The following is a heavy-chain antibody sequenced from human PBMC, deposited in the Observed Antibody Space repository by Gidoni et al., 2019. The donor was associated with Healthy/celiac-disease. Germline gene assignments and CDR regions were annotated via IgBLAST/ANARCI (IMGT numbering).Heavy chain of an antibody. V-gene: IGHV4-31*03. J-gene: IGHJ4*02. D-gene: IGHD3-22*01. CDR3: ARDNDYYDSSGYLDY. Sequence: QVQLQESGPGLVKPSQTLSLTCTVSGGSISSGGYYWSWIRQHPGKGLEWIGYIYYSGRTYYNPSLKSRVNITVDTSKNQFSLKLSSVTAADTAVYYCARDNDYYDSSGYLDYWGQGTLVTVSS. CDR1: GGSISSGGYY. CDR2: IYYSGRT.